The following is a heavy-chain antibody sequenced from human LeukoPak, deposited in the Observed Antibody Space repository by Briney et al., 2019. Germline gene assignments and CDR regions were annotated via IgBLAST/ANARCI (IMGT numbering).Heavy chain of an antibody. CDR2: ISSSSSYM. CDR1: GFAFSRYR. Sequence: GGSLRLSCAASGFAFSRYRMNWVRQAPGKGLEWVSSISSSSSYMYYSASVEGRLTISRDNAKNSLYLQMNSLRAEDTAVYYCASGYHYFHYWGQGTLVTVSS. J-gene: IGHJ4*02. V-gene: IGHV3-21*01. CDR3: ASGYHYFHY. D-gene: IGHD3-16*02.